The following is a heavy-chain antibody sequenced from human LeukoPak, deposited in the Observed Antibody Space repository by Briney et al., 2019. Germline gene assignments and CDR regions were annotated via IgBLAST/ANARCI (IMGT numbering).Heavy chain of an antibody. V-gene: IGHV3-48*03. CDR1: GFTFSSYE. J-gene: IGHJ4*02. D-gene: IGHD2-2*01. Sequence: GGSLRLSCAASGFTFSSYEMNWVRQAPGKGLEWVSYISSSGSTIYYADSVKGRFTISRDNAKNSLYLQMNSLRAEDTAVYYCARGGPDVVVPAAMKGGIDYWGQGTLVTVSS. CDR2: ISSSGSTI. CDR3: ARGGPDVVVPAAMKGGIDY.